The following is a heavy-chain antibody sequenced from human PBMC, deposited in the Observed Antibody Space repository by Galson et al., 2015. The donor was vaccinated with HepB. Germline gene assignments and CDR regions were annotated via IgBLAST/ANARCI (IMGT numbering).Heavy chain of an antibody. CDR3: AREPYSSAWSKRGRYFDY. D-gene: IGHD6-19*01. CDR1: GFIFNSYA. J-gene: IGHJ4*02. CDR2: ISYDGSNK. V-gene: IGHV3-30-3*01. Sequence: SLRLSCAASGFIFNSYAMTWVRQAPGKGLEWVAFISYDGSNKYYADSVKGRFTISRDNYKNTLYLQMNSLRPEDTAVYYCAREPYSSAWSKRGRYFDYWGQGARVTVSS.